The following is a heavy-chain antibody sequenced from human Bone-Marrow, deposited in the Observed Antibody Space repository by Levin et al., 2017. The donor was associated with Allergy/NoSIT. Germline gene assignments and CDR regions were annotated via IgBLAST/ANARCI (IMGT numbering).Heavy chain of an antibody. CDR1: GFTFSSYA. Sequence: GGSLRLSCAASGFTFSSYAMHWVRQAPGKGLEWVAVISYDGSNKYYADSVKGRFTISRDNSKNTLYLQMNSLRAEDTAVYYCARDLAIVVVPAAMGGAFDIWGQGTMVTVSS. CDR2: ISYDGSNK. CDR3: ARDLAIVVVPAAMGGAFDI. D-gene: IGHD2-2*01. V-gene: IGHV3-30-3*01. J-gene: IGHJ3*02.